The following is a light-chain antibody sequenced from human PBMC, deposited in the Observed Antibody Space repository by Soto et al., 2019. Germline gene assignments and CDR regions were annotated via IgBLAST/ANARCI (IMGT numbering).Light chain of an antibody. V-gene: IGLV2-14*01. CDR2: EVT. Sequence: QSVLTQPAAVSGSPGQSITISCTGTSSDVGFYSRVSWIQQHPGKTPKRMIYEVTNRPSGVSSRFSGSKSGNTASLTISGLQAEDEADYYCTSFTNSNTWVFGGGTKVTVL. J-gene: IGLJ3*02. CDR1: SSDVGFYSR. CDR3: TSFTNSNTWV.